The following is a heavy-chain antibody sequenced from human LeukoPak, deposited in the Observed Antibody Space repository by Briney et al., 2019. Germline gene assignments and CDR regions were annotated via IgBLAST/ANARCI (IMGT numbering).Heavy chain of an antibody. D-gene: IGHD3-3*01. J-gene: IGHJ4*02. V-gene: IGHV3-7*01. Sequence: GGSLRLSCAASGFTFSSYWMSWVRQAQGKGREWVAYIKQDGSEKYYVDSVKARFTISRDNAKDSLYLQMNSLKAEDTAVYYCARGDDFWGSPADYWGQGTLVTVSS. CDR1: GFTFSSYW. CDR2: IKQDGSEK. CDR3: ARGDDFWGSPADY.